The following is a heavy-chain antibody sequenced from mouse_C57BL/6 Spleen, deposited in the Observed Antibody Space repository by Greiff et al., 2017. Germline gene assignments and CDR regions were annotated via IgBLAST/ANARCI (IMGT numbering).Heavy chain of an antibody. CDR1: GFTFSSYG. D-gene: IGHD2-5*01. Sequence: EVQVVESGGDLVKPGGSLKLSCAASGFTFSSYGMSWVRQTPDKRLEWVATISSGGSYTYYPDSVKGRFTISRDNAKNTLYLQMSSLKSEDTAMYYCARSYYSNYPGYFDVWGTGTTVTVSS. J-gene: IGHJ1*03. CDR2: ISSGGSYT. V-gene: IGHV5-6*01. CDR3: ARSYYSNYPGYFDV.